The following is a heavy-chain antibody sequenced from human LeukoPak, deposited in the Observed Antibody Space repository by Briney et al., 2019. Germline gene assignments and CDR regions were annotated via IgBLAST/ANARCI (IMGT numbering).Heavy chain of an antibody. Sequence: ASVKVSCKASGYTFTSYYMHWVRQAPGQGLEWMGIINPSGGSTSYAQKFQGRVTMTRDMSTSTVYMELSSLRSEDTAVYYCARAGRQYSGSYTIDYWGQGTLVTVSS. V-gene: IGHV1-46*01. CDR2: INPSGGST. J-gene: IGHJ4*02. D-gene: IGHD1-26*01. CDR1: GYTFTSYY. CDR3: ARAGRQYSGSYTIDY.